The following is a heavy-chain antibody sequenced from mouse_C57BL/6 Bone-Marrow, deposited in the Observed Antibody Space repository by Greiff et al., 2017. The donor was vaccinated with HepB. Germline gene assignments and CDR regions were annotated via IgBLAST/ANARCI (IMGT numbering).Heavy chain of an antibody. Sequence: DVQLVESGGGLVKPGGSLKLSCAASGFTFSSYAMSWVRQTPEKRLEWVATISDGGSYTYYPDNVKGRFTISRDNAKNNLYLQMSHLKSEDTAMYYCARDQDYGYGRPFAYWGQGTLVTVSA. D-gene: IGHD2-2*01. CDR1: GFTFSSYA. CDR3: ARDQDYGYGRPFAY. V-gene: IGHV5-4*01. CDR2: ISDGGSYT. J-gene: IGHJ3*01.